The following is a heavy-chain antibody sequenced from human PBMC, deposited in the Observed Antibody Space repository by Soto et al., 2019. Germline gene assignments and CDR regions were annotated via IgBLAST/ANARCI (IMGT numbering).Heavy chain of an antibody. CDR3: AREGELTMIVVVIPTNYYYGMDV. CDR2: ISAYNGNT. J-gene: IGHJ6*02. Sequence: ASVKVSCKASGYTFTTYYMHWVRQAPGQGLEWMGWISAYNGNTNYAQKLQGRVTMTTDTSTSTAYMELRSLRSDDTAVYYCAREGELTMIVVVIPTNYYYGMDVWGQGTTVTVSS. V-gene: IGHV1-18*04. CDR1: GYTFTTYY. D-gene: IGHD3-22*01.